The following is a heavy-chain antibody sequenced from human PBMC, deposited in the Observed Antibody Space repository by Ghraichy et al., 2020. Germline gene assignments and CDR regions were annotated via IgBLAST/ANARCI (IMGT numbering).Heavy chain of an antibody. Sequence: SETLSLTCTVSGGSIGSSGYFWGWIRQPPGKGLEWIGSINYSGNTYYNPSLRSRLTISGDTSKSQFSLKLSSVTAADTAFYYCARRSSSGIDLWGQGTLVTVSS. V-gene: IGHV4-39*01. CDR1: GGSIGSSGYF. CDR2: INYSGNT. D-gene: IGHD3-10*01. J-gene: IGHJ5*02. CDR3: ARRSSSGIDL.